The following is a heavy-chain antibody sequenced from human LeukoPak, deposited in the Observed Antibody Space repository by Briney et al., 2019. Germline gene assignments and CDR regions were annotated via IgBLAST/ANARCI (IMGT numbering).Heavy chain of an antibody. CDR2: ISWNSGSI. D-gene: IGHD3-22*01. CDR3: AKDIGIRSGDYYDSSGYDY. J-gene: IGHJ4*02. V-gene: IGHV3-9*01. CDR1: GFTFDDYA. Sequence: GRSLRLSCAASGFTFDDYAMHWVRQAPGKGLEWVSGISWNSGSIGYADSVKGRFTIFRDNAKNSLYLQMNSLRAEDTALYYCAKDIGIRSGDYYDSSGYDYWGQGTLVTVSS.